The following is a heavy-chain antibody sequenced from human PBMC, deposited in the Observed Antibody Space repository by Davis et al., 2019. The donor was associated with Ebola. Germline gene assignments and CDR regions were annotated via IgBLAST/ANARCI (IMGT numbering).Heavy chain of an antibody. J-gene: IGHJ4*02. Sequence: GGSLRLSCAASGFTFSSYSMNWVRQAPGKGLEWFSYISSSGTTIYYADSVKGRFTISRDNAKDSLYLQMNSLRAEDTAVYYCARGSGLSDYGVDYWGQGTLVTVSS. CDR3: ARGSGLSDYGVDY. V-gene: IGHV3-48*04. CDR2: ISSSGTTI. CDR1: GFTFSSYS. D-gene: IGHD4-17*01.